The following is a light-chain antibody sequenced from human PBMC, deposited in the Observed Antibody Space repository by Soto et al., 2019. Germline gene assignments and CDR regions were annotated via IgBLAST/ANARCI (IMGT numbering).Light chain of an antibody. J-gene: IGLJ1*01. CDR2: EVS. Sequence: LTQPASVSGSPGQSVAISCTGTSSDVGAYNYISWYQQQPGKAPKLLLSEVSNRPSGVSDRFSGSKSGNTASLTISGLQAEDEADYYCSSLTTSFTYVFGTGTKVTVL. CDR1: SSDVGAYNY. V-gene: IGLV2-14*01. CDR3: SSLTTSFTYV.